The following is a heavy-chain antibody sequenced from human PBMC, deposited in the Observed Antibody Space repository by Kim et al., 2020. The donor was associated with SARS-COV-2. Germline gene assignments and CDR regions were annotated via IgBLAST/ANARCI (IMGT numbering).Heavy chain of an antibody. CDR2: IKSKTDGGTT. CDR1: GFTFSNAW. J-gene: IGHJ3*02. Sequence: GGSLRLSCAASGFTFSNAWMSWVRQAPGKGLEWVGRIKSKTDGGTTDYAAPVKGRFTISRDDSKNTLYLQMNSLKTEDTAVYYCTTFGGYSGSYSVAFDIWGQGTMVTVSS. CDR3: TTFGGYSGSYSVAFDI. D-gene: IGHD1-26*01. V-gene: IGHV3-15*01.